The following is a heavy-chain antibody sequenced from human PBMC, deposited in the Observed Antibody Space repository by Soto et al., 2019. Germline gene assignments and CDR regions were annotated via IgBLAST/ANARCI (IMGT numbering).Heavy chain of an antibody. V-gene: IGHV3-30-3*01. J-gene: IGHJ4*02. CDR1: GFTFSSYA. Sequence: VQLVESGGGVVQPGRSLRLSCAASGFTFSSYAMHWVRQAPGKGLEWVAVISYDGSNKYYADSVKGRFTISRDNSKNTLYLQMNSLRAEDTAVYYCARDAPYSSGWYDYWGQGTLVTVSS. CDR2: ISYDGSNK. D-gene: IGHD6-19*01. CDR3: ARDAPYSSGWYDY.